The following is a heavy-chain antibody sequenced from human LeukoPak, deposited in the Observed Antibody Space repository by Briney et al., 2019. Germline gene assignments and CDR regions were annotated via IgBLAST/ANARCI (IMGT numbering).Heavy chain of an antibody. V-gene: IGHV3-23*01. Sequence: SGGPLRLSCAASGFTFSSYAMSWVRQAPGKGLEWVSAISGSGGSTYYADSVKGRFTISRDNSKNTLYLQMNSLRVEDTAVYYCAKDSPYYYDSSGYFDYWGQGTLVTVSS. J-gene: IGHJ4*02. CDR3: AKDSPYYYDSSGYFDY. CDR1: GFTFSSYA. CDR2: ISGSGGST. D-gene: IGHD3-22*01.